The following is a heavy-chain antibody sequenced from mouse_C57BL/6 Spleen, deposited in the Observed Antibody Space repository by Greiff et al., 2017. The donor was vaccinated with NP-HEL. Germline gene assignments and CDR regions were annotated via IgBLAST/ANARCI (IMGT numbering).Heavy chain of an antibody. CDR2: IYPGDGDN. Sequence: VQLQQSGPELVKPGASVKISCKASGYAFSSSWMNWVKQRPGKGREWIGRIYPGDGDNNYNGKFKGKATLTADKSSSTAYMQLSSLTSEDSAVYFCARKIDSNYEDAMDYWGPGTSVTVSS. CDR1: GYAFSSSW. V-gene: IGHV1-82*01. J-gene: IGHJ4*01. D-gene: IGHD2-5*01. CDR3: ARKIDSNYEDAMDY.